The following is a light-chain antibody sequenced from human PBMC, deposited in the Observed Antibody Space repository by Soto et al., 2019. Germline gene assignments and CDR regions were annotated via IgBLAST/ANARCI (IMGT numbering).Light chain of an antibody. Sequence: QMINSPATLSAKERDRVTITCRASQNIRSRLAWFQQKPGKAPKLLIYDASSLESGVPQRFSGSGSGTEFTLTISCLQTADFSTDDCQQYHSYSTFAQGA. J-gene: IGKJ1*01. V-gene: IGKV1-5*01. CDR3: QQYHSYST. CDR2: DAS. CDR1: QNIRSR.